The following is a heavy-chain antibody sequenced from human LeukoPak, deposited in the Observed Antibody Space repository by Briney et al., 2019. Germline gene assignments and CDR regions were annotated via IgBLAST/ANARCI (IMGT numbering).Heavy chain of an antibody. CDR1: GGSISSSSYY. V-gene: IGHV4-39*07. CDR2: IYYSGST. D-gene: IGHD6-13*01. CDR3: ARHSSSWYGCDY. J-gene: IGHJ4*02. Sequence: SETLSLTCTVSGGSISSSSYYWGWIRQPPGKGLEWIGSIYYSGSTYYNPSLKSRVTISVVTSKNQFSLKLSSVTAADTAVYYCARHSSSWYGCDYWGQGTLVTVSS.